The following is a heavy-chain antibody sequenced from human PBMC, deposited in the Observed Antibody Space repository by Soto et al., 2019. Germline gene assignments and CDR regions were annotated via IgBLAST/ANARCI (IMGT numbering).Heavy chain of an antibody. CDR3: ARDKAVNKWVEAFDI. J-gene: IGHJ3*02. Sequence: QVQLVQSGPAVKEPGASVKVSCKTSGYTFTTQYIHWVRQAPGQGLEWMGIVDPSGGYTTYAQRFHGRVTMNRDTSTSTVYMDLSSLKSEDTAVYYCARDKAVNKWVEAFDIWSQGTMVTVSS. CDR2: VDPSGGYT. V-gene: IGHV1-46*03. D-gene: IGHD1-26*01. CDR1: GYTFTTQY.